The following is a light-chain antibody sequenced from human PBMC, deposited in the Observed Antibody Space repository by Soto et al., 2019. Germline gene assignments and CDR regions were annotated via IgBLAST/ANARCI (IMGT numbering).Light chain of an antibody. CDR2: ETS. V-gene: IGLV7-43*01. CDR1: TGAVTSGHY. CDR3: LLYYGGAHWV. J-gene: IGLJ3*02. Sequence: QTVVTQEPSQTVSTGGTVTLTCASNTGAVTSGHYPNWFQQKPGQAPRTLIDETSNKHSWTPARFSGSLLGGKAALTLSGVQPEDEAEYYCLLYYGGAHWVFGGGTKLTVL.